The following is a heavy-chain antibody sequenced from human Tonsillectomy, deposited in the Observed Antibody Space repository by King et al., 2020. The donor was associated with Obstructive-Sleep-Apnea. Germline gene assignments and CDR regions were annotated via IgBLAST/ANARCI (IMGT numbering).Heavy chain of an antibody. CDR1: GFTFSTYT. Sequence: QLVQSGGGVVQPGGSLKLSCAASGFTFSTYTMYWVRQAPGKGLEWVSLISYDGGYKFYADSVKARFTISRDNSQNNLSLQMNSLRAEDTALYYCARENFNDYPLVYGMDVWGQGTTVTVSS. D-gene: IGHD4-11*01. J-gene: IGHJ6*02. CDR2: ISYDGGYK. CDR3: ARENFNDYPLVYGMDV. V-gene: IGHV3-30*01.